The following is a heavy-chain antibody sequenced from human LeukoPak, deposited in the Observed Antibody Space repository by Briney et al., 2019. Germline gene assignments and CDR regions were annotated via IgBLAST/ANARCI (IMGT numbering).Heavy chain of an antibody. D-gene: IGHD3-10*01. CDR2: ISSSGSTI. CDR1: GFTFSDYY. CDR3: ARGGKFGELLYPPDY. J-gene: IGHJ4*02. Sequence: GGSLRLSCAASGFTFSDYYMSWIRQAPGKGLEWVSYISSSGSTIYYADSVKGRFTIPRDNAKNSLYLQMNSLRAEDTAVYYCARGGKFGELLYPPDYWGQGTLVTVSS. V-gene: IGHV3-11*01.